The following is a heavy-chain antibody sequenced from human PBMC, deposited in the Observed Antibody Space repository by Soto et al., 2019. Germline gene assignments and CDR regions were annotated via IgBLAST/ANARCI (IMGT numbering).Heavy chain of an antibody. Sequence: PSETLSLTCTVSGGSISSSSYYWGWIRQPPGKGLEWIGSIYYSGSTYYNPSLKGRVTMSVDTSKNQFSLKLTSVTAADTALYYCAREDYYDTGYYVVWGQGTQVTVSS. CDR1: GGSISSSSYY. CDR3: AREDYYDTGYYVV. D-gene: IGHD3-9*01. J-gene: IGHJ4*02. V-gene: IGHV4-39*07. CDR2: IYYSGST.